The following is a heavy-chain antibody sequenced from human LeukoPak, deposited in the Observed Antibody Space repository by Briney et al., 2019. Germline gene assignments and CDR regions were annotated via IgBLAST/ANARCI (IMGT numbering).Heavy chain of an antibody. CDR3: ARGPPPRYSSGWYGWYFDL. J-gene: IGHJ2*01. CDR1: GYTFTSYY. D-gene: IGHD6-19*01. V-gene: IGHV1-46*01. CDR2: INPSGGST. Sequence: ASVKVSCKASGYTFTSYYMHWVRQAPGQGLEWMGIINPSGGSTSYAQKFQGRVTMTRDTSTSTVYMELSSPRSGDTAVYYCARGPPPRYSSGWYGWYFDLWGRGTLVTVSS.